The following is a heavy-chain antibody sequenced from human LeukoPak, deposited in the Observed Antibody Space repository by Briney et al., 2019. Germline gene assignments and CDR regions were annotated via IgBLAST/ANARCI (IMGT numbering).Heavy chain of an antibody. J-gene: IGHJ4*02. CDR1: GFTFNSYG. D-gene: IGHD1-1*01. CDR3: ARGTGTTAYFDY. CDR2: IWYDGSNK. Sequence: GRSLRLSCAASGFTFNSYGMHWVRQAPGKGLEWVAVIWYDGSNKYYADSVKGRFTISRDNAKNSLYLQVNSLRAEDTAVYYCARGTGTTAYFDYWGQGTLVTVSS. V-gene: IGHV3-33*01.